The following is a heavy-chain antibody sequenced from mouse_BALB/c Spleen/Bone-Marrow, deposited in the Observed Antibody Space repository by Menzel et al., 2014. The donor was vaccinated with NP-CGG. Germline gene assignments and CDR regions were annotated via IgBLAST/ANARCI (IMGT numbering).Heavy chain of an antibody. CDR2: IWSGEST. CDR3: ARMREDYDGFAY. V-gene: IGHV2-2*02. J-gene: IGHJ3*01. Sequence: QVQLKESGPGLVQPSQSLSISCTVSGFSLTNYGVHWVRQSPGQGLEWLGVIWSGESTDYNAAFISRLSISKDNSKSQLFFKMNSLQPNDTAIYYCARMREDYDGFAYWGQGTLVTVSA. CDR1: GFSLTNYG. D-gene: IGHD2-4*01.